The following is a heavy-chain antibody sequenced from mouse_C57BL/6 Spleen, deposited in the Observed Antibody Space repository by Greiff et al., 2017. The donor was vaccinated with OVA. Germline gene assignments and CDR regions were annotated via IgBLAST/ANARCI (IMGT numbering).Heavy chain of an antibody. CDR3: ARGGQTGDFDY. V-gene: IGHV1-80*01. CDR1: GYAFSSYW. J-gene: IGHJ2*01. CDR2: IYPGDGDT. D-gene: IGHD4-1*01. Sequence: VKLQESGAELVKPGASVKISCKASGYAFSSYWMNWVKQRPGKGLEWIGQIYPGDGDTNYNGKFKGKATLTADKSSSTAYMQLSSLTSEDSAVYFCARGGQTGDFDYWGQGTTLTVSS.